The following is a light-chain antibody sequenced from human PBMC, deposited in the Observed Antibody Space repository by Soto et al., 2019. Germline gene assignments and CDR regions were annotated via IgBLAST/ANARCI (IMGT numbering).Light chain of an antibody. V-gene: IGLV2-14*01. CDR1: SSDVGGYNY. J-gene: IGLJ3*02. Sequence: QSALTQPASVSGSPGQSITISCTGTSSDVGGYNYVSWYQQHPGKAPKVMIYEVSYRPSGVSNRFSGSKSGNTASLTISGLQAEDDADYYCSSYTSDSTRVFGGGTKLTVL. CDR2: EVS. CDR3: SSYTSDSTRV.